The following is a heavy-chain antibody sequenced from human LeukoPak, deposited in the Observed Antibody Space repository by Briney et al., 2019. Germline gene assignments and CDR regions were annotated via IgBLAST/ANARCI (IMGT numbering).Heavy chain of an antibody. CDR2: IYYSGTT. V-gene: IGHV4-31*03. J-gene: IGHJ6*02. CDR3: ARAACSSTSCYAGYYYGMDA. Sequence: SQTLSLTCTVSGDSISSGGSYWSWTRQHPGEGLEWIGYIYYSGTTNYNPSLKSRVTISVDTSKNQFSLKLSSVTAADTAVYYWARAACSSTSCYAGYYYGMDAWGQGTTFTASS. CDR1: GDSISSGGSY. D-gene: IGHD2-2*01.